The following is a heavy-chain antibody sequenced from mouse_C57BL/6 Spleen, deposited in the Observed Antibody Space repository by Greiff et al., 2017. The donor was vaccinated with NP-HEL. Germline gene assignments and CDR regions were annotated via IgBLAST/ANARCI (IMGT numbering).Heavy chain of an antibody. CDR2: ISDGGSYT. D-gene: IGHD2-2*01. V-gene: IGHV5-4*01. J-gene: IGHJ3*01. CDR1: GFTFSSYA. Sequence: EVQLVESGGGLVKPGGSLKLSCAASGFTFSSYAMSWVRQTPEKRLEWVATISDGGSYTYYPDNVKGRFTISRDNAKNNLYLQMSHLKSEDTAMYYCARDFGYDGAWFAYWGQGTLVTVSA. CDR3: ARDFGYDGAWFAY.